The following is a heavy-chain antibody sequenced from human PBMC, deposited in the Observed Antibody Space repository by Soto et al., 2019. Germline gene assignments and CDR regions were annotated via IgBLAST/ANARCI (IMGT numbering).Heavy chain of an antibody. CDR1: GFPFSSYV. D-gene: IGHD4-4*01. J-gene: IGHJ4*02. Sequence: EVQLLESGGGLAQRGGSLRLSCAASGFPFSSYVMSWVRQAPGKGLEWVSGISGGGSNTFYADSVKGRFTISRDNSKNTLRLQMNSLGAEDTAVYYCAKDSNKYSSSLRGRYFDYWGQGIGVTVSS. V-gene: IGHV3-23*01. CDR3: AKDSNKYSSSLRGRYFDY. CDR2: ISGGGSNT.